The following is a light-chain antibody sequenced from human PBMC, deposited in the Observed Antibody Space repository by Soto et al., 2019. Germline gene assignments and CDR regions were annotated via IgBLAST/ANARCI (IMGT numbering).Light chain of an antibody. CDR2: YDS. CDR1: NIGSKS. CDR3: QVWDSSSDHSVV. J-gene: IGLJ2*01. V-gene: IGLV3-21*04. Sequence: SYELTQPPSVSVAPGKTARITCGGNNIGSKSVHWYQQKPGQAPVLGIYYDSDRPSGIPERFSGSNSGNTATLTISRVEDGDEADYYCQVWDSSSDHSVVFGGGTQLTVL.